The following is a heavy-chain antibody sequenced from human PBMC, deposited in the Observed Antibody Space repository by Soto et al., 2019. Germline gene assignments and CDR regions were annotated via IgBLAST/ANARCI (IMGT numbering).Heavy chain of an antibody. D-gene: IGHD4-17*01. CDR3: ARDHDYVKAFEI. J-gene: IGHJ3*02. V-gene: IGHV1-69*01. CDR2: SIPVFGTA. CDR1: GYTFSTYC. Sequence: QVQLVQSGAEVKKPGSSLKVSCKASGYTFSTYCISWVRQAPGQGLEWMGGSIPVFGTADYATKFQGRVTIHEDVSTSTAYMELSSLRSEDTAVYYCARDHDYVKAFEIWGRGTMVTVSS.